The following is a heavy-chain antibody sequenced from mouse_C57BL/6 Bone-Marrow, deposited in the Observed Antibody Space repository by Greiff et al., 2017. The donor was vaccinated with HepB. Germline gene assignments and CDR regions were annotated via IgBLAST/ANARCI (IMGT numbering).Heavy chain of an antibody. V-gene: IGHV6-3*01. CDR2: IRLKSDNYAT. D-gene: IGHD1-1*01. CDR3: TGGTTVVDWWYFDV. J-gene: IGHJ1*03. CDR1: GFTFSNYW. Sequence: EVMLVESGGGLVQPGGSMKLSCVASGFTFSNYWMNWVRQSPEKGLEWVAQIRLKSDNYATHYAESVKGRFTISRDDSKSSVYLQMNNLRAEDTGIYYCTGGTTVVDWWYFDVWGTGTTVTVSS.